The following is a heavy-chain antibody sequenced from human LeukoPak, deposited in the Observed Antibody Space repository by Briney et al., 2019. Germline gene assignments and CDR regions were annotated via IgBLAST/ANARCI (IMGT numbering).Heavy chain of an antibody. J-gene: IGHJ4*02. D-gene: IGHD6-19*01. CDR2: ISSSGSTI. CDR1: GFTFSDYY. V-gene: IGHV3-11*04. CDR3: AKDQRVAVAGTIV. Sequence: SGGSLRLSFAGSGFTFSDYYMSWIRQAPGKGLEWVSYISSSGSTIYYADSVKGRFTISRDNAKNSLYLQMNSLRAEDTAVYYCAKDQRVAVAGTIVWGQGTLVTVSS.